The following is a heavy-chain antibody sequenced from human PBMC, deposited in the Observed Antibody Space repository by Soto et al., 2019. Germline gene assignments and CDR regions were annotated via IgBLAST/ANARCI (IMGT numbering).Heavy chain of an antibody. D-gene: IGHD5-12*01. Sequence: QVQLQESGPGLVKPSETLSLTCTVSGGSISSYYWSWIRQPPGKGLEWIGYIYYSGSTNYNPSLKSRVTISVDTSKNQFSLMLSSVTAADTAVYYCARHRGTGWLREYYFDYWGQGTLVTVSS. CDR3: ARHRGTGWLREYYFDY. CDR1: GGSISSYY. J-gene: IGHJ4*02. V-gene: IGHV4-59*08. CDR2: IYYSGST.